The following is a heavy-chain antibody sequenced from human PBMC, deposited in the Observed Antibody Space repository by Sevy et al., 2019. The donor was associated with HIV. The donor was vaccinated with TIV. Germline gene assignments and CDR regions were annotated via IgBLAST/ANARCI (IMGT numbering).Heavy chain of an antibody. D-gene: IGHD1-7*01. V-gene: IGHV1-69*13. J-gene: IGHJ5*02. CDR1: GGTFSSHA. Sequence: SVKVSCKASGGTFSSHAISWVRQAPGQGLEWMGGIIPIYGTINYAQTFQGRVTITADESTSTVYMVLSSLRPDDAAVYYCAREVTGTTYGFDPWGQGTLVTVSS. CDR3: AREVTGTTYGFDP. CDR2: IIPIYGTI.